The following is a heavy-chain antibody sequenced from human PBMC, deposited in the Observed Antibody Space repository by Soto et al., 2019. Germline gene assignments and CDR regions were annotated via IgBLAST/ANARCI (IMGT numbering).Heavy chain of an antibody. V-gene: IGHV3-7*01. J-gene: IGHJ4*02. Sequence: GGSLRLSCAASGFTFSNYWMSWDRQAPGKGLEWVANIKEDGSEKYYVNSVKGRFTISRDNAKNSLYLQMNGMRAEDTAVYYCTRDPTVVDYWGQGTLVTVSS. D-gene: IGHD4-17*01. CDR2: IKEDGSEK. CDR3: TRDPTVVDY. CDR1: GFTFSNYW.